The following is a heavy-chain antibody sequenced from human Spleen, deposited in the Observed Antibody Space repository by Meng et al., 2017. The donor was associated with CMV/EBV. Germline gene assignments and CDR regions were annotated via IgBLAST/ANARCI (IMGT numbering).Heavy chain of an antibody. Sequence: LTCAVSGGSSSSSNWWRWVRQPPGKGLEWIGEIYHSGSTNYNPSLKSRVTISVDKSKNQFSLKLSSVTAADTAVYYCARREEAGLFDYWGQGTLVTVSS. V-gene: IGHV4-4*02. CDR1: GGSSSSSNW. CDR2: IYHSGST. D-gene: IGHD6-19*01. J-gene: IGHJ4*02. CDR3: ARREEAGLFDY.